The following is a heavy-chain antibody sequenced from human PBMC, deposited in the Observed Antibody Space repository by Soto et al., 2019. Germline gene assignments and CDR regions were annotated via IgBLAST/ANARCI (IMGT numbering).Heavy chain of an antibody. CDR1: GFTFSTTG. CDR3: ASRTGYSYGPPDY. D-gene: IGHD5-18*01. V-gene: IGHV3-21*04. CDR2: ISSGSEYI. J-gene: IGHJ4*02. Sequence: PGGSLRLSCAASGFTFSTTGMNWVRQAPGKGLQWVSSISSGSEYIFHADSVKGRLTTSRDNAKNSVYLQMNSLRAEDTAVYYCASRTGYSYGPPDYWGQRTLVTVSS.